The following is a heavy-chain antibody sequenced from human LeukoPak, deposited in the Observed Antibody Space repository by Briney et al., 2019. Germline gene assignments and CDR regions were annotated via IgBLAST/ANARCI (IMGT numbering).Heavy chain of an antibody. CDR1: GFTFDDYA. D-gene: IGHD1-26*01. CDR3: AKEFGSYSPPY. V-gene: IGHV3-23*01. J-gene: IGHJ4*02. Sequence: AGGSLRLSCAASGFTFDDYAMHWVRQAPGKGLEWVSAISGSGGSTYYADSVKGRFTISRDNSKNTLYLQMNSLRAEDTAVYYCAKEFGSYSPPYWGQGTLVTVSS. CDR2: ISGSGGST.